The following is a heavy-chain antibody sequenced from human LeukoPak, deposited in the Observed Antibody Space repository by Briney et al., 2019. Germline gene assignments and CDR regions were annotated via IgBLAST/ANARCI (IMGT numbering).Heavy chain of an antibody. V-gene: IGHV5-51*01. D-gene: IGHD4-17*01. CDR3: ARLIYGDPFDF. CDR2: IYPADSDT. CDR1: GYSFTTYW. J-gene: IGHJ4*02. Sequence: GESLKISCKGSGYSFTTYWIGWVRQMPGKGLEWMGFIYPADSDTRYSPSFEGQVTISADKSIDTAYLQWRSLKASDTAVYYCARLIYGDPFDFWGQGTLVTVSS.